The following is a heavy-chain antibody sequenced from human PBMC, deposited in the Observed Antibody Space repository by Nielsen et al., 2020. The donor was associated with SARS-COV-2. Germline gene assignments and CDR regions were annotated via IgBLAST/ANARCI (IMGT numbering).Heavy chain of an antibody. J-gene: IGHJ4*02. CDR3: AREGRGGYGYFDY. Sequence: SETLSLTCTVSGGSISSSSFYWGWIRQSPGKGLEWIGCIFYNGNTYYNPSLKSRVTISMDTSKSQFSLQLSSVTAADTALYYCAREGRGGYGYFDYWGQGTLVTVSS. V-gene: IGHV4-39*07. CDR1: GGSISSSSFY. D-gene: IGHD5-12*01. CDR2: IFYNGNT.